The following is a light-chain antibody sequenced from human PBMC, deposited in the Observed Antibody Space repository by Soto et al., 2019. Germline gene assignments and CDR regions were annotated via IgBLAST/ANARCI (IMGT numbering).Light chain of an antibody. V-gene: IGKV1-9*01. CDR3: QQLNSYPIT. CDR1: QGISSY. Sequence: DIQLTQSPSFLSASVGDRATITCRASQGISSYLAWYQQKPGKAHKXLIYAASTLQSGVPSRFSGSGSGTELTITISSLQPEDFETYYCQQLNSYPITFGQGTRLEIK. J-gene: IGKJ5*01. CDR2: AAS.